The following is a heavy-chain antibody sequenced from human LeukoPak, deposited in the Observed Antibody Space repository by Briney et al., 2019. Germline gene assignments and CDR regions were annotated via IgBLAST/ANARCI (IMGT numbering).Heavy chain of an antibody. V-gene: IGHV3-7*01. CDR2: IKGDGSDK. D-gene: IGHD6-13*01. J-gene: IGHJ6*03. CDR1: GFTFSSYW. Sequence: PGGSLRPSCAASGFTFSSYWMTWVRQAPGKGLEWVANIKGDGSDKHYVDSVKGRLTISRDNAKNSLFLEMNSPRAEDTAVYYCARLTVYSSSWLAYYMDVWGKGTTVTVSS. CDR3: ARLTVYSSSWLAYYMDV.